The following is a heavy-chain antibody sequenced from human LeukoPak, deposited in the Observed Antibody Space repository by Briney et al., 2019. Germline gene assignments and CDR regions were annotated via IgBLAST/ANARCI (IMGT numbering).Heavy chain of an antibody. CDR1: GFTFSSYG. D-gene: IGHD3-10*01. Sequence: GGSLRLSCSASGFTFSSYGMSWVRPAPGKGLEWGSAISGSGGNTYYAGSVKGRFTISRDNSKNTLYLQMNSLRAEDTAVYYCARDLIMYGSESYFDDTFDIWGQGTKVTVSS. J-gene: IGHJ3*02. V-gene: IGHV3-23*01. CDR2: ISGSGGNT. CDR3: ARDLIMYGSESYFDDTFDI.